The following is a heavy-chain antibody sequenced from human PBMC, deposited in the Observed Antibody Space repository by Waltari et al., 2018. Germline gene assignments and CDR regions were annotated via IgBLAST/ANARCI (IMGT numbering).Heavy chain of an antibody. J-gene: IGHJ4*02. CDR1: GGSISSYY. CDR3: ARDINVVRFPNFDY. V-gene: IGHV4-59*12. D-gene: IGHD3-22*01. Sequence: QVQLQESGPGLVKPSETLSLTCTVSGGSISSYYWSWIRQPPGKGLEWIGYIYYSGSTYYNPSLKGRVTISVDTSKNQFSLKLSSVTAADTAVYYCARDINVVRFPNFDYWGQGTLVTVSS. CDR2: IYYSGST.